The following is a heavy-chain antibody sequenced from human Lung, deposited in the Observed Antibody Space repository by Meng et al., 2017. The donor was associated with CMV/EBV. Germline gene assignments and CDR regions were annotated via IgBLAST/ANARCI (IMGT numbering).Heavy chain of an antibody. D-gene: IGHD4-23*01. Sequence: GEXXKISCAVSGFTFSSYSMSWVRQAPGKGLEWVASIKQHGSDKYYVDSVKGRFTISRDNAKNSLHLQMNSLRAEDTAVYYCAREFFSGDNWYGAFVTWGQGTMVTVSS. J-gene: IGHJ3*02. CDR2: IKQHGSDK. CDR3: AREFFSGDNWYGAFVT. V-gene: IGHV3-7*01. CDR1: GFTFSSYS.